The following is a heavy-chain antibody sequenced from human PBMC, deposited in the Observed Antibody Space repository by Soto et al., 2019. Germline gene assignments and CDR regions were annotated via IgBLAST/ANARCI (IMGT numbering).Heavy chain of an antibody. D-gene: IGHD3-22*01. CDR1: GFTFSDYY. J-gene: IGHJ4*02. V-gene: IGHV3-11*01. CDR3: ARDLGYYDSSGYFDY. CDR2: ISSSGDII. Sequence: PGGSLRLSCAASGFTFSDYYMSWIRQAPGKGLEWVSHISSSGDIIYYADSVKGRFTISRDNAKNSLYLQMNSLRAEDTAVYYCARDLGYYDSSGYFDYWGQGTLVTVSS.